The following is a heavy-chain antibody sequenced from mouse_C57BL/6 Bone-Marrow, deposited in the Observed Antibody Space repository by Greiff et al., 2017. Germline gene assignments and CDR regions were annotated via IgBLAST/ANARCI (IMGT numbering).Heavy chain of an antibody. CDR3: ARLQTGTAWFAY. CDR1: GFTFSSYG. V-gene: IGHV5-6*01. CDR2: LSSGGSYT. J-gene: IGHJ3*01. Sequence: EVMLVESGGDLVKPGGSLKLSCAASGFTFSSYGMSWVRQTPDKRLEWVATLSSGGSYTYYPDSVKGRFTISRDNAKNTLYLQMSSLKSEDTAMYYCARLQTGTAWFAYWGQGTLVTVSA. D-gene: IGHD4-1*01.